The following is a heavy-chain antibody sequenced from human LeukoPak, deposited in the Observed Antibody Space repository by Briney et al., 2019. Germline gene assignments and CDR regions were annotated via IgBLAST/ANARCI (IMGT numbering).Heavy chain of an antibody. V-gene: IGHV1-18*01. J-gene: IGHJ4*02. CDR3: ARRVGYCSGGSCYHIDY. CDR2: ISAYNGNT. CDR1: GYTFTNYD. Sequence: ASVKVSCKASGYTFTNYDINWVRQAPGQGLEWMGWISAYNGNTNYAQKLQGRVTMTTDTSTSTAYMELRSLRSDDTAVYYCARRVGYCSGGSCYHIDYWGQGTLVTVSS. D-gene: IGHD2-15*01.